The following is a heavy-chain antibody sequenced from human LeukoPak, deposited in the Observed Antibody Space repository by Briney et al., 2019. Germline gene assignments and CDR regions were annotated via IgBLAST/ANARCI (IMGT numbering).Heavy chain of an antibody. J-gene: IGHJ4*02. V-gene: IGHV5-51*01. CDR1: GYRFSSYW. Sequence: GESLKISCKCSGYRFSSYWIGWVRQMPGKGLEWMGIIYHGDSDTRYSPSFQGLVTISADKSISTAYLQWSSLKASDTAMYFCARRDGSGSPHFDYWGQGTLVTVSS. CDR3: ARRDGSGSPHFDY. D-gene: IGHD3-10*01. CDR2: IYHGDSDT.